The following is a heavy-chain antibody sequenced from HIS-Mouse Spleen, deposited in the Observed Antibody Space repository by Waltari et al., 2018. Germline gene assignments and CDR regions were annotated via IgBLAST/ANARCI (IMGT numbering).Heavy chain of an antibody. V-gene: IGHV4-31*03. Sequence: QVQLQESGPGLVKPSQTLSLTCTVSGGSISSGGYYWSWIRQPPGKGLEWIGYIYYSGSTYHNPPLKRGVTISVDTPKNQFSLKLSSVTAADTAVYYCARGPYYDFWSGYSDNWFDPWGQGTLVTVSS. D-gene: IGHD3-3*01. CDR2: IYYSGST. CDR1: GGSISSGGYY. J-gene: IGHJ5*02. CDR3: ARGPYYDFWSGYSDNWFDP.